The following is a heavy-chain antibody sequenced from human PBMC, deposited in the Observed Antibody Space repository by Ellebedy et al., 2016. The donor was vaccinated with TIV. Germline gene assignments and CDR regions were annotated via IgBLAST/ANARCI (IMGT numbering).Heavy chain of an antibody. Sequence: PGGSLRLSCEASGFSFRSYWMSWVRQAPGKGLEWVANIYQDGSEQYYVDSVKGRFTISRDNAKNSLYLQMNSLRADDTAVYYCARAGGAVTGTGYGMDVWGQGTTVTVSS. V-gene: IGHV3-7*01. CDR2: IYQDGSEQ. CDR3: ARAGGAVTGTGYGMDV. D-gene: IGHD6-19*01. J-gene: IGHJ6*02. CDR1: GFSFRSYW.